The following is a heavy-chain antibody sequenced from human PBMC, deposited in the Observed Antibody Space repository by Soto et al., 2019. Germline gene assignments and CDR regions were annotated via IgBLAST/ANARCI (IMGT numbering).Heavy chain of an antibody. CDR2: ISAHNGNT. CDR1: GYTFTSYG. V-gene: IGHV1-18*01. D-gene: IGHD6-6*01. Sequence: QVHLVQSGAEVKKPGASVKVSCKASGYTFTSYGITWVRQAPGRGLEWMGWISAHNGNTDYAQKLQGRVIVTRDTSTRTAYMQLRSRISDDTAGYYCARGRDGDYWGQGALVTVSS. J-gene: IGHJ4*02. CDR3: ARGRDGDY.